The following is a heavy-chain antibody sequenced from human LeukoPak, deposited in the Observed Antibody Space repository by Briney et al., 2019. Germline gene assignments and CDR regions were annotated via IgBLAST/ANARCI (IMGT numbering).Heavy chain of an antibody. Sequence: SETLSLTCTVSGVSISSYYWSWIRQPAGKGLEWIGRIYTSGSTNYNPSLKSRVTMSVDTSKNQFSLRLSSVNAADTAVYYCARLFYNYVWGDKRNGWDYFDYWGQGTLVTVSS. J-gene: IGHJ4*02. CDR2: IYTSGST. CDR1: GVSISSYY. V-gene: IGHV4-4*07. CDR3: ARLFYNYVWGDKRNGWDYFDY. D-gene: IGHD3-16*01.